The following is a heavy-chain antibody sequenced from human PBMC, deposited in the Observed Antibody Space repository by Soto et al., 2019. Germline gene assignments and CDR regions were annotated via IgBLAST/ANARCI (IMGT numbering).Heavy chain of an antibody. CDR2: IYYSGST. V-gene: IGHV4-39*01. Sequence: QLQLQESGPGLVKPSETLSLTCTVSGGSISSSSYYWGWIRQPPGKGLEWIGSIYYSGSTYYNPSLKSRVTISVDTSKNQFSLKLSSVTAADTAVYYCARHVTPMWFGIVVVPAASNWFDPWGQGTLVTVSS. CDR3: ARHVTPMWFGIVVVPAASNWFDP. J-gene: IGHJ5*02. D-gene: IGHD2-2*01. CDR1: GGSISSSSYY.